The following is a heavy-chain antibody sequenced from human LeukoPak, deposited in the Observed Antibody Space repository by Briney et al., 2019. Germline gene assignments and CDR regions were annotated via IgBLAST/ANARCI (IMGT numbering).Heavy chain of an antibody. D-gene: IGHD2-2*01. CDR3: ASGGRSTSCCV. CDR2: ISWNSGSI. V-gene: IGHV3-9*01. CDR1: GFTFDDYA. Sequence: GGSLRLSCAASGFTFDDYAMHWVRQAPGKGLEWVSGISWNSGSIGYADSVKGRFTISRDNAKNSLYLQMNSLRAEDTALYYCASGGRSTSCCVWGQGTMVTVSS. J-gene: IGHJ3*01.